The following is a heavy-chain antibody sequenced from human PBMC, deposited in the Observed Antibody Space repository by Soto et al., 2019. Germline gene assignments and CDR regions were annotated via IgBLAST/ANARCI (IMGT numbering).Heavy chain of an antibody. J-gene: IGHJ4*02. CDR3: ARGLYGSGSPIAPYYFDY. CDR1: GFTFSSYD. D-gene: IGHD3-10*01. CDR2: IGTAADT. V-gene: IGHV3-13*01. Sequence: EVQLVESGGGLVQPGGSLRLSCAASGFTFSSYDMHWVRQATGKGLEWVSAIGTAADTYYPGSVKGRFTISRENAKNSCYLQMNSLRAGDTAVYYCARGLYGSGSPIAPYYFDYWGQGTLVTVSS.